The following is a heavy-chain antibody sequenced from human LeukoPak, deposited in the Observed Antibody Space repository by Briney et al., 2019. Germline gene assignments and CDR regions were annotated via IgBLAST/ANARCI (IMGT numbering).Heavy chain of an antibody. D-gene: IGHD6-19*01. CDR3: ARGIPGYSSGWYLTDY. V-gene: IGHV1-18*01. CDR1: GYTFTSYG. Sequence: ASVKASCKASGYTFTSYGISWVRQAPGQGLEWMGWVSAYNGNTNYAQKLQGRVTMTTDTSTSTAYMELRSLRSDDTAVYYCARGIPGYSSGWYLTDYWGQGTLVTVSS. CDR2: VSAYNGNT. J-gene: IGHJ4*02.